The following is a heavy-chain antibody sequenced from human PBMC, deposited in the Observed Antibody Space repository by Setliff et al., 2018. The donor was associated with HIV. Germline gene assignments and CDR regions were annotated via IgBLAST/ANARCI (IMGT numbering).Heavy chain of an antibody. Sequence: ASVKVSFKAYGHTYNAYGITWVRQAPGQGLEWMGWISAHYGSTKYAQTLQGRVTMTTDTSTNTAYMELRSLRSDDTAVYYCASSSPTTYYYGSGSPPLDYWGQGTLVTVSS. V-gene: IGHV1-18*01. CDR2: ISAHYGST. J-gene: IGHJ4*02. CDR3: ASSSPTTYYYGSGSPPLDY. D-gene: IGHD3-10*01. CDR1: GHTYNAYG.